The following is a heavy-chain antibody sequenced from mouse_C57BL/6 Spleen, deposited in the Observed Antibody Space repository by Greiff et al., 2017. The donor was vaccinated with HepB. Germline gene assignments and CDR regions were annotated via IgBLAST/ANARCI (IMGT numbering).Heavy chain of an antibody. V-gene: IGHV1-9*01. CDR3: SYYGSSYVGWYFDV. CDR2: ILPGSGST. Sequence: VKLQQSGAELMKPGASVKLSCKATGYTFTGYWIEWVKQRPGHGLEWIGEILPGSGSTNYNEKFKGKATFTADTSSNTAYMQLSSLTTEDSAIYYCSYYGSSYVGWYFDVWGTGTTVTVSS. J-gene: IGHJ1*03. D-gene: IGHD1-1*01. CDR1: GYTFTGYW.